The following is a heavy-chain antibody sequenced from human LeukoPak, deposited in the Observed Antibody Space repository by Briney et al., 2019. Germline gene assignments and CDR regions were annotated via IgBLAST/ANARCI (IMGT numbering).Heavy chain of an antibody. J-gene: IGHJ4*02. D-gene: IGHD3-3*01. Sequence: SVKVSCKASGGAFSSYAISWVRQAPGQGLEWMGGIIPIFGTANYAQKFQGRVTITTDESTSTAYMELSSLRSEDTAVYYCARGSDFWSGYYSYDYWGQGTLVTVSS. CDR3: ARGSDFWSGYYSYDY. CDR1: GGAFSSYA. CDR2: IIPIFGTA. V-gene: IGHV1-69*05.